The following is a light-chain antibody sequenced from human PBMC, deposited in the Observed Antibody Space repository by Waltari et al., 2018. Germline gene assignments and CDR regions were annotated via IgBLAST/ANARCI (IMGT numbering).Light chain of an antibody. CDR3: QQYNNRPYT. J-gene: IGKJ2*01. CDR1: QTVRDN. Sequence: IVMTQSPATLSVSPGERATLSCRASQTVRDNLAWYQQKPGHAPRPLICGASTRATGLPARCGGSGSGTEFSLTISSLQSEDFAVYFCQQYNNRPYTFGQGTKLEIK. CDR2: GAS. V-gene: IGKV3-15*01.